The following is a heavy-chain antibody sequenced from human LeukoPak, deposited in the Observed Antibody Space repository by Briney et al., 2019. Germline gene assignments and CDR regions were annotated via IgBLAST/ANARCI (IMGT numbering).Heavy chain of an antibody. D-gene: IGHD4-17*01. J-gene: IGHJ6*03. CDR2: VSGAGGHT. Sequence: GGSLRLSCAASGFTFSIYAMGWVRQAPGKGLEWVSGVSGAGGHTYYADSVKGRFTISRDNSKNTLYLQMNSLRAEDTAVYYCAKDKVYVYGDSLPEDDYFYYMDVWGKGTTVTVS. CDR1: GFTFSIYA. CDR3: AKDKVYVYGDSLPEDDYFYYMDV. V-gene: IGHV3-23*01.